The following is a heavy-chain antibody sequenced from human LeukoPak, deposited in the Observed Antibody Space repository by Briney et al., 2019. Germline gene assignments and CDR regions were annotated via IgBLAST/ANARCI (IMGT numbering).Heavy chain of an antibody. CDR3: AKDKKTTVTTVLGY. CDR1: GFTVSNNY. V-gene: IGHV3-66*01. J-gene: IGHJ4*02. CDR2: IYGGGNT. D-gene: IGHD4-17*01. Sequence: PGGSLRLSCAASGFTVSNNYMSWVRQAPGKGLEWVSAIYGGGNTYYADSVKGRFTISRDNSKNTLYLQMNSLRAEDTALYYCAKDKKTTVTTVLGYWGQGTLVTVSS.